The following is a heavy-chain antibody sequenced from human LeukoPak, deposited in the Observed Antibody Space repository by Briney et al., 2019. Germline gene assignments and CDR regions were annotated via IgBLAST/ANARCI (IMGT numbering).Heavy chain of an antibody. CDR2: ISYDGSNK. V-gene: IGHV3-30-3*01. CDR3: ARDSSSWYFADYYYGMDV. CDR1: GFTFSSYA. Sequence: GGSLRLSCAAAGFTFSSYAVSWVRQAPGKGLEWVAVISYDGSNKYYADSVKGRFTISRDNSKNTLYLQMNSLRAEDTAVYYCARDSSSWYFADYYYGMDVWGQGTTVTVSS. D-gene: IGHD6-13*01. J-gene: IGHJ6*02.